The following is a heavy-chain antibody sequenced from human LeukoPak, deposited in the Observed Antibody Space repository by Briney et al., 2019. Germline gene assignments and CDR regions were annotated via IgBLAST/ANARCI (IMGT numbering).Heavy chain of an antibody. D-gene: IGHD1-26*01. CDR1: GYTFTAYY. Sequence: ASVKVSCKASGYTFTAYYIQWVRQAPGQGLEWMGRIDPNSGDTKFAQEFQGRVTMTRDTSITTAQMELSRLKSDDTALYYCARDLASTPYWELDYWGQGTLLTVSS. CDR3: ARDLASTPYWELDY. CDR2: IDPNSGDT. V-gene: IGHV1-2*06. J-gene: IGHJ4*02.